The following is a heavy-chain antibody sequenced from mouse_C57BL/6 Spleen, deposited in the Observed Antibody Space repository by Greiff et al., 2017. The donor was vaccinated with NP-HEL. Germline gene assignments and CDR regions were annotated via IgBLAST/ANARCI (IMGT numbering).Heavy chain of an antibody. CDR2: IYPSDSET. CDR1: GYTFTSYW. V-gene: IGHV1-61*01. CDR3: ARFGAGPYYFDY. D-gene: IGHD3-3*01. J-gene: IGHJ2*01. Sequence: VQLQQPGAELVRPGSSVKLSCKASGYTFTSYWMDWVKQRPGQGLEWIGNIYPSDSETHYNQKFKDKATLTVDKSSSTAYMQLSSLTSEDSAVYYCARFGAGPYYFDYWGQGTTLTVSS.